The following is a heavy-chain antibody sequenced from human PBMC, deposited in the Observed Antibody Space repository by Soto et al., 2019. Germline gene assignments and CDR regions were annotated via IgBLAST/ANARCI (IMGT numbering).Heavy chain of an antibody. J-gene: IGHJ5*02. CDR2: IDPSDSYT. CDR1: GDRFTSYC. V-gene: IGHV5-10-1*01. Sequence: PGVLLKVSWXGSGDRFTSYCINRVSQITGKGLEWMGRIDPSDSYTNYSPSFQGHVTISADKSISTAYLQWSSLRASDTAMYYCARLPGHTYGSNWFGPWAQGTLVTLSS. D-gene: IGHD5-18*01. CDR3: ARLPGHTYGSNWFGP.